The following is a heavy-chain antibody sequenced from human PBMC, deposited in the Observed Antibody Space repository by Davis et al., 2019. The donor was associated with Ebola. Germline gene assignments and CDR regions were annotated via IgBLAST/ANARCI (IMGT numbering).Heavy chain of an antibody. CDR3: ARGIGED. Sequence: PGGSLRLSCAASGFTFSSYGMHWVRQAPGKGLEWVAVISYDGSNKYYADSVKGRFTISRDNSQNTLYLQMNSLRAEDTAVYYCARGIGEDWGQGTLVTVSS. D-gene: IGHD2-21*01. J-gene: IGHJ4*02. CDR1: GFTFSSYG. V-gene: IGHV3-30*03. CDR2: ISYDGSNK.